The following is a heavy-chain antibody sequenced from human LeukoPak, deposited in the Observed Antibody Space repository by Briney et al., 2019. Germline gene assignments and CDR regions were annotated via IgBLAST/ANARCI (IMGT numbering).Heavy chain of an antibody. J-gene: IGHJ6*03. CDR3: ARVVGLTGYSSSWYSGYYYYMDV. V-gene: IGHV1-69*06. Sequence: VASVKVSCKASGGIFSSYAISWVRQAPGQGLEWMGGIIPIFGTTNYAQKFQDRVTITADKSTSTAYMELSSLRSEDTAVYYCARVVGLTGYSSSWYSGYYYYMDVWGKGTTVTVSS. CDR1: GGIFSSYA. D-gene: IGHD6-13*01. CDR2: IIPIFGTT.